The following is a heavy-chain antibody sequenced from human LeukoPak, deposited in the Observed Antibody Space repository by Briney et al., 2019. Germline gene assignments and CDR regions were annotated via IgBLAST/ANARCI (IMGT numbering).Heavy chain of an antibody. CDR1: GFTFSDYY. V-gene: IGHV3-11*03. CDR3: AKRSSTSSPFDY. D-gene: IGHD2-2*01. CDR2: ISSSSSYT. Sequence: GGSLRLSCAASGFTFSDYYMSWIRQAPGKGLEWVSYISSSSSYTNYADSVKGRFTISRDNAKNSLYLQMNSLRAEDTAVYYCAKRSSTSSPFDYWGQGTLVTVSS. J-gene: IGHJ4*02.